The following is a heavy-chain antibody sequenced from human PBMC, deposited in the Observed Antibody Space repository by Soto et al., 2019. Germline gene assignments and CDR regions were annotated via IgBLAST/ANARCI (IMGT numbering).Heavy chain of an antibody. J-gene: IGHJ6*02. CDR3: AGASNNYFNYYYGMYG. V-gene: IGHV1-3*01. CDR1: GYTFTSYA. Sequence: ASVKVSCKASGYTFTSYAMHWVRQAPGQRLEWMGWINAGNGNTKYSQKFQGRVTITRDTSASTAYMELSSLRSEDTAVYYCAGASNNYFNYYYGMYGWGQGPTFTISS. CDR2: INAGNGNT. D-gene: IGHD4-4*01.